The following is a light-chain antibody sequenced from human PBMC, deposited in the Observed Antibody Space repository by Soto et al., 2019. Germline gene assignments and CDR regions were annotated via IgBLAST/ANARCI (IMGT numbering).Light chain of an antibody. CDR1: QSLLHKNGNNY. Sequence: DIVMTQSPLSLPVTPGKAASISCRSSQSLLHKNGNNYFNWYLQKPGQSPQLLIYMGFKRAYGVPDRFSGSGSGTYFTLTISRVEAEDAGVYYCMQALQTPRTFGQGTKVKIK. V-gene: IGKV2-28*01. CDR2: MGF. J-gene: IGKJ1*01. CDR3: MQALQTPRT.